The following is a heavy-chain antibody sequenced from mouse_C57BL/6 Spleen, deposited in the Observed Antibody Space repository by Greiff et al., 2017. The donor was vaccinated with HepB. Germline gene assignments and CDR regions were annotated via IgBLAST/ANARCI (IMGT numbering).Heavy chain of an antibody. CDR2: INPSTGGT. V-gene: IGHV1-42*01. Sequence: EVQLQQSGPELVKPGASVKISCKASGYSFTGYYMNWVKQSPEKSLEWIGEINPSTGGTTYNQKFKAKATLTVDKSSSTAYMQLKSLTSEDSAVYYCARDTTVVGGYWGQGTTLTVSS. CDR1: GYSFTGYY. D-gene: IGHD1-1*01. CDR3: ARDTTVVGGY. J-gene: IGHJ2*01.